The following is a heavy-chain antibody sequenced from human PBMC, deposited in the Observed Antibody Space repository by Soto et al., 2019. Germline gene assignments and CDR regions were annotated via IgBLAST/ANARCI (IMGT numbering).Heavy chain of an antibody. CDR1: GFTFSTYV. CDR2: IWHDGTNK. CDR3: ARVAPFSGGWYYLDF. V-gene: IGHV3-33*01. D-gene: IGHD6-19*01. J-gene: IGHJ4*02. Sequence: QVQLVESGGGVVQPGRSLRLSCTTSGFTFSTYVMHWVRQAPGKGLEWVAAIWHDGTNKYYADSVKGRFTISRDNSKDTLYLQMDSLRAEDTAVFYCARVAPFSGGWYYLDFWGQGTMVTVSS.